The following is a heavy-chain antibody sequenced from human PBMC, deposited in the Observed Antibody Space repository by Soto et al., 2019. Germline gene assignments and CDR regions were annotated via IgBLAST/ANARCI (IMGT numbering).Heavy chain of an antibody. D-gene: IGHD2-2*03. CDR1: GFTFSDYG. CDR3: AEEHGHCTYDSCSHDS. J-gene: IGHJ4*02. CDR2: ITYDGAHK. V-gene: IGHV3-30*18. Sequence: QVHLVESGGGVVQPGRSLRLSCAASGFTFSDYGIHWVRQAPGKGLEWLAEITYDGAHKYYADSVKGRFTISRDNSKNTLDMQVHSLRAEDTAVYYCAEEHGHCTYDSCSHDSWGRGTLVTVSS.